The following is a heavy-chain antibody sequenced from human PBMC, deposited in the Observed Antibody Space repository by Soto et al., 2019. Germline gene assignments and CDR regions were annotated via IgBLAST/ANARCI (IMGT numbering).Heavy chain of an antibody. J-gene: IGHJ6*02. CDR1: SGSITSSSYY. CDR3: ARHITMGASTSIFFYGMDV. Sequence: SATLSLTCTVPSGSITSSSYYWGWIRQPPGKRLKWIGSIYYSGSTYYNQSLKNQVTISVNTSKKQISLKLNTMTAADAAVYYCARHITMGASTSIFFYGMDVWG. V-gene: IGHV4-39*01. D-gene: IGHD3-10*01. CDR2: IYYSGST.